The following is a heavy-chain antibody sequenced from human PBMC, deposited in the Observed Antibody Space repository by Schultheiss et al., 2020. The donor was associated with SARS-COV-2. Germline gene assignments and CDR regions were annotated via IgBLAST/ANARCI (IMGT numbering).Heavy chain of an antibody. Sequence: GGSLRLSCAASGLKFRNYGMHWVRQAPGKGLEWVAVIWYDGSNKYYADSVKGRFTISRDNSKNTLYLQMNSLRAEDTAVYYCARVQVGATVDYWGQGTLVTVSS. J-gene: IGHJ4*02. CDR3: ARVQVGATVDY. D-gene: IGHD1-26*01. CDR1: GLKFRNYG. V-gene: IGHV3-33*08. CDR2: IWYDGSNK.